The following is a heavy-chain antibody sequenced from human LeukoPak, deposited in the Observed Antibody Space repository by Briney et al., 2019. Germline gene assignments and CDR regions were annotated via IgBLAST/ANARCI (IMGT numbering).Heavy chain of an antibody. CDR2: IYYSGST. CDR1: GGSISSSSYY. Sequence: PSETLSLTCTVSGGSISSSSYYWGWIRQPPGKGLEWIGSIYYSGSTYYNPSLKSRVTISVDTSKNQFSLKLSSVTAADTAVYYCASPANWGQRVDYWGQGTLVTVSS. D-gene: IGHD7-27*01. CDR3: ASPANWGQRVDY. J-gene: IGHJ4*02. V-gene: IGHV4-39*01.